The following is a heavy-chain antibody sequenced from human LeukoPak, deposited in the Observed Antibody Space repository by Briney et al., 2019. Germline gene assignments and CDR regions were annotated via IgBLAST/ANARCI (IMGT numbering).Heavy chain of an antibody. J-gene: IGHJ4*02. V-gene: IGHV1-2*02. CDR3: ARDSGYPYYFDF. Sequence: GASVKVSCKASGDTFTGYYMRWVRQAPGQGLEWIGWINVKSGGTNYAQKFQGRVTVTRDTSIRTAYMELSSLRSDDTALYYCARDSGYPYYFDFWGQGTLVTVSS. CDR1: GDTFTGYY. D-gene: IGHD3-22*01. CDR2: INVKSGGT.